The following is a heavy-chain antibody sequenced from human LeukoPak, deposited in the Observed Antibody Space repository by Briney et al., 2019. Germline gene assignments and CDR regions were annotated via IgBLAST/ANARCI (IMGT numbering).Heavy chain of an antibody. CDR3: ARGWAPYGDYARIYYFDY. V-gene: IGHV3-7*01. D-gene: IGHD4-17*01. J-gene: IGHJ4*02. Sequence: GGSLRLSCAASGFTFSSYWMSWVRQAPGQGLEWVANIKQDGSEKYYVDSVKGRFTISRDNAKNSLYLQMNSLRAEDTAVYYCARGWAPYGDYARIYYFDYWGQGTLVTVSS. CDR1: GFTFSSYW. CDR2: IKQDGSEK.